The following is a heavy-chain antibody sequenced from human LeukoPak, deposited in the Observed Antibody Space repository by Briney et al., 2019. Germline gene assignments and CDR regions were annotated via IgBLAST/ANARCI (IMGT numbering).Heavy chain of an antibody. CDR1: GGSIRSYY. J-gene: IGHJ4*02. D-gene: IGHD6-19*01. CDR2: MYYSGST. V-gene: IGHV4-59*01. Sequence: SETLSLTCAVSGGSIRSYYWNWVRQLPGKGLEWIGYMYYSGSTNYNPSLKSRVTISGDTSNNQFSLKLNSVTAADTAVYYCARAPTPIIAVAGSFDYWGQGTLVTVSS. CDR3: ARAPTPIIAVAGSFDY.